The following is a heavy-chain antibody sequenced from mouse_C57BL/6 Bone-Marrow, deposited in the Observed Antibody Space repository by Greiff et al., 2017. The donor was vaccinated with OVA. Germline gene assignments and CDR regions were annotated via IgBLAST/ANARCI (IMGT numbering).Heavy chain of an antibody. CDR1: GFSLTSYA. CDR2: IWTGGGT. J-gene: IGHJ1*03. V-gene: IGHV2-9-1*01. D-gene: IGHD1-1*01. Sequence: VHLVESGPGLVAPSQSLSITCTVSGFSLTSYAISWVRQPPGKGLEWLGVIWTGGGTNYNSALKSRLSISKDNSKSQVFLKMNSLQTDDTARYYCARNRDYGSHWYFDVWGTGTTVTVSS. CDR3: ARNRDYGSHWYFDV.